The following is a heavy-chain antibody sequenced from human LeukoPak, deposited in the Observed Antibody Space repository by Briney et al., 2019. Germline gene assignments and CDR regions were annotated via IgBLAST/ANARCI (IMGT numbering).Heavy chain of an antibody. CDR3: ARDRANTAMAPTLDY. Sequence: GASVKVSCKASGYTFTSYGISWVRQAPGQGLKWMGWISAYDGNTNYAQKLQGRVTMTTDTSTSTAYMELRSLRSDDTAVYYCARDRANTAMAPTLDYWGQGTLVTVSS. D-gene: IGHD5-18*01. J-gene: IGHJ4*02. V-gene: IGHV1-18*01. CDR1: GYTFTSYG. CDR2: ISAYDGNT.